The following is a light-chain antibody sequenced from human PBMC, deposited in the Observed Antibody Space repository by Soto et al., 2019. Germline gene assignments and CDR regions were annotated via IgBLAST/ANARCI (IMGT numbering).Light chain of an antibody. V-gene: IGKV3-20*01. Sequence: EIVLTQSPGTLSLSPGESATLSCRASQSVSSGSLAWYQQKPGQAPRLLIYGASSRATGISDRFSGSGSGTDFTLTISRLEPEDFAVYYCQQFDGQYIFGQGTKLEIK. CDR2: GAS. CDR3: QQFDGQYI. J-gene: IGKJ2*01. CDR1: QSVSSGS.